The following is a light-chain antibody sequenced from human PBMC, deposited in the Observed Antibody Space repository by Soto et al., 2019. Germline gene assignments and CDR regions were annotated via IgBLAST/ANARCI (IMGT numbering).Light chain of an antibody. J-gene: IGKJ5*01. CDR3: QQYNNWPPIT. CDR1: QSVSSSY. Sequence: EIVLTQSPGTLSLSPGERATFSCRASQSVSSSYIAWYQQKRGQAPRRLIYGASIRATGIPDRFSGSGSGTEFTLSISSLQSEDSAVYYCQQYNNWPPITFGQGTRLQIK. CDR2: GAS. V-gene: IGKV3D-15*01.